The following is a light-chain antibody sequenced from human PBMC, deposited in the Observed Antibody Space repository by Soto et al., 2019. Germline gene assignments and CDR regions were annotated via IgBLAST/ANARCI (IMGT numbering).Light chain of an antibody. Sequence: QSALTQPASVSATPGQSITIPCTGTSSDVGCYNLVSWFQQHPGKVPKLLIYEGTKRPSGLSDRFSGSKSGNTASLTISGLTDEDEADYYCYSYSGESLYVFGTGTKLTVL. V-gene: IGLV2-23*01. CDR3: YSYSGESLYV. CDR1: SSDVGCYNL. CDR2: EGT. J-gene: IGLJ1*01.